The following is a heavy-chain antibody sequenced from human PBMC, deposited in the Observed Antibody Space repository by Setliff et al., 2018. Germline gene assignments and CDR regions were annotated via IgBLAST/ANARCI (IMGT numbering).Heavy chain of an antibody. CDR2: MNIDNGKT. D-gene: IGHD3-22*01. J-gene: IGHJ4*02. CDR1: GYSFTLYA. CDR3: ARGHPPSDSSGYYYAY. V-gene: IGHV1-3*03. Sequence: GASVKVSCKASGYSFTLYAMHWMRQAPGQRLEWMGWMNIDNGKTEYSQEFQDRVTFTRDTFAETAYMELRSLTSDDMAVYYCARGHPPSDSSGYYYAYWGQGTLVTVSS.